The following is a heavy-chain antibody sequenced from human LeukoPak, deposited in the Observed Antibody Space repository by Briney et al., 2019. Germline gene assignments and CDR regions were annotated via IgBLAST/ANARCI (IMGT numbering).Heavy chain of an antibody. J-gene: IGHJ4*02. Sequence: GRSLRLSCAASGFTFSSYGMHWVRQAPGKGLEWVAVISYDGSNKYYADSVKGRFTISRDNSKNTLYLQMNSLRAEDTAVYYCARERSGYDSPYFDYWGQGTLVTVSS. CDR3: ARERSGYDSPYFDY. CDR2: ISYDGSNK. D-gene: IGHD5-12*01. V-gene: IGHV3-30*03. CDR1: GFTFSSYG.